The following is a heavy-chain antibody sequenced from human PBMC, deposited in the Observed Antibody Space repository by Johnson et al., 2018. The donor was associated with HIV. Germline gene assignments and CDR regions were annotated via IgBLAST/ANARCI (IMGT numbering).Heavy chain of an antibody. CDR1: GFTFSDHW. V-gene: IGHV3-74*03. CDR2: ISGDGSDP. CDR3: ARDTITMVQGVSMGGAFDI. D-gene: IGHD3-10*01. J-gene: IGHJ3*02. Sequence: VQLVESGGGVVRPGGSLRLSCAASGFTFSDHWMHWVRQVPGQGLVWVSRISGDGSDPMYADAVTGRFTISRDNAKNTLYLQMNSLRTEDTAVYYCARDTITMVQGVSMGGAFDIWGQGTMVTVSS.